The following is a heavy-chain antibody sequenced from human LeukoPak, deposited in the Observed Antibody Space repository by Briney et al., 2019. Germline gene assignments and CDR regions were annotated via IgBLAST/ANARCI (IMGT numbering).Heavy chain of an antibody. CDR2: INHSGST. Sequence: KSSETLSLTCAVYGGSFSGYYWSWIRQPPGKGLEWIGEINHSGSTNYNPSLKSRVTISVDTSKNQFSLKLSSVTAADTAVYYCNRLRLGAFDIWGQGTMVTVSS. CDR3: NRLRLGAFDI. V-gene: IGHV4-34*01. D-gene: IGHD3-16*01. CDR1: GGSFSGYY. J-gene: IGHJ3*02.